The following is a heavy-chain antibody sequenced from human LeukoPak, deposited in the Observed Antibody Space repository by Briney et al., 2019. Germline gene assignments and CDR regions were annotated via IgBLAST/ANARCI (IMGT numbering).Heavy chain of an antibody. CDR1: GYTFTGYY. Sequence: GASVKVSCKASGYTFTGYYMHWVRQAPGQGLEWMGWINPNSGGTNYAQKFQGRVTMTRDTSISTAYMELSRLRSDDTAVYYCARSRGAARPEVAVFIDYWGQGTLVTVSS. CDR2: INPNSGGT. J-gene: IGHJ4*02. V-gene: IGHV1-2*02. CDR3: ARSRGAARPEVAVFIDY. D-gene: IGHD6-6*01.